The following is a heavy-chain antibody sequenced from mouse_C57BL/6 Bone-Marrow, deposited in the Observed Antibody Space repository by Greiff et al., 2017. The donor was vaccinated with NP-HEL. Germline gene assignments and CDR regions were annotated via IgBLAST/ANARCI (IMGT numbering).Heavy chain of an antibody. CDR1: GYTFTSYW. D-gene: IGHD1-1*01. J-gene: IGHJ1*03. CDR3: TRGDHYYGSRYFDV. CDR2: IYPGNSDT. Sequence: EVKVVESGTVLARPGASVKMSCKTSGYTFTSYWMHWVKQRPGQGLEWIGAIYPGNSDTSYNQKFKGKAKLTAVTSASTAYMELSSLTNEDSAVYYCTRGDHYYGSRYFDVWGTGTTVTVSS. V-gene: IGHV1-5*01.